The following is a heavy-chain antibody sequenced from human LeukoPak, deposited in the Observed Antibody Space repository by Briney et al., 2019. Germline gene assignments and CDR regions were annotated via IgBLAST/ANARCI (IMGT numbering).Heavy chain of an antibody. CDR2: IYPSGSDT. Sequence: GESLKISCKGSGYIFTNYWIGWVRQMPGKGLEWMGIIYPSGSDTRYSPSFQGQVTISADKSISTAYLQWSSLKAPDTAMYYCARLYCSGGICYSQSAFDIWGQGTMDTVSS. J-gene: IGHJ3*02. CDR3: ARLYCSGGICYSQSAFDI. V-gene: IGHV5-51*01. D-gene: IGHD2-15*01. CDR1: GYIFTNYW.